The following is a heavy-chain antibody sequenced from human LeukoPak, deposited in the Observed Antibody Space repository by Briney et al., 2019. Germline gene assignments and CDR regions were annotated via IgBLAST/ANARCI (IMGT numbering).Heavy chain of an antibody. J-gene: IGHJ4*02. D-gene: IGHD3-22*01. CDR3: ARVYTIPYYYDSSGYHDALFALDY. V-gene: IGHV1-18*01. Sequence: ASVKVSCTASGYTFTSYGISWVRQAPGQGLEWMGGISANNGNTNYAQKLQGRVTMTTDTSTSTAYMELRSLRSDDTAVYYCARVYTIPYYYDSSGYHDALFALDYWGQGTLVTVSS. CDR2: ISANNGNT. CDR1: GYTFTSYG.